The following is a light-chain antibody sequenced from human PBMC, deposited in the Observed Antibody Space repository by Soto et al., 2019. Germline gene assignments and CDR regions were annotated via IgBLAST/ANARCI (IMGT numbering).Light chain of an antibody. CDR3: QQIYTVPIT. Sequence: DIQMTQSPPSLSAYVGDRVTITCRASQSISNRLNWYQQQPGKAPKLLIYTASTLEGGVPSRFSGSGSGTDFTLTINSLQPEDFATYYCQQIYTVPITFGPGTTVDIK. J-gene: IGKJ3*01. CDR2: TAS. V-gene: IGKV1-39*01. CDR1: QSISNR.